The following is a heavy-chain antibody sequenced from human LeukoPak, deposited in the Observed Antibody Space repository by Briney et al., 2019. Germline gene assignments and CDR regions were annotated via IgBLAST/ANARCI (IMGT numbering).Heavy chain of an antibody. Sequence: TGGSLRLSCAASGFTFSSYSMSWVRQAPGKGLEWVSGISGGSGTYYADSVKGRFTISRDNSKNTLYLQVNSLRAEDTGVYYCAKEPPYCAADCYFLLDYWGQGTLVTVSS. CDR3: AKEPPYCAADCYFLLDY. D-gene: IGHD2-21*02. V-gene: IGHV3-23*01. CDR1: GFTFSSYS. J-gene: IGHJ4*02. CDR2: ISGGSGT.